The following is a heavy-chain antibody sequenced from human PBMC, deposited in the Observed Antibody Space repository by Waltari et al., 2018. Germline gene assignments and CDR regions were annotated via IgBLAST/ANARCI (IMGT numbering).Heavy chain of an antibody. V-gene: IGHV3-74*01. CDR3: VNGYYYNNMDV. CDR2: IDSEASTT. Sequence: EVLLLESGGGLVPPGGSLRLSCAASGFTFSDYWMHWVRQAPGKGLVWLSRIDSEASTTNYADSVKGRFTISRDNAKNTVYLEMNSLRADDTAVYYCVNGYYYNNMDVWGQGTTVSVAS. CDR1: GFTFSDYW. J-gene: IGHJ6*02.